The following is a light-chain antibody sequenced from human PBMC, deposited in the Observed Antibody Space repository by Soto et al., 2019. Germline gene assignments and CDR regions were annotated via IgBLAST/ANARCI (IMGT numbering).Light chain of an antibody. CDR1: QSISSY. CDR3: QQSYSNPSIT. CDR2: AAS. V-gene: IGKV1-39*01. J-gene: IGKJ5*01. Sequence: DIQMTQSPSSLSASVGDRVTITCRASQSISSYLNWYQQKPGKAPKLLIYAASSLQSGVPSRFRGSGSGIDFTLSISSLQPEDFATYYCQQSYSNPSITFGQGTRLEIK.